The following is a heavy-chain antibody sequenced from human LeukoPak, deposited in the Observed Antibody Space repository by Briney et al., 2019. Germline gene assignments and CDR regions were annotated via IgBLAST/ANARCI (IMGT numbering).Heavy chain of an antibody. D-gene: IGHD1-7*01. Sequence: ASVKVSCKASGYTFTGYYMHWVRQAPGQGLEWMGWINPNSGGTNYAQKFQGRVTMTRDTSISTAYMELSSLRSDDTAVYFCARALPNNWNYVGDYWGQGTLVTVSS. CDR2: INPNSGGT. CDR3: ARALPNNWNYVGDY. J-gene: IGHJ4*02. CDR1: GYTFTGYY. V-gene: IGHV1-2*02.